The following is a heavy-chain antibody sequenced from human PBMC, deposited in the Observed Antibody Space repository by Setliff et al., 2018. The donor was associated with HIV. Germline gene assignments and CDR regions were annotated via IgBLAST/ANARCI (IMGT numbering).Heavy chain of an antibody. CDR1: GYTFSSFA. D-gene: IGHD3-22*01. Sequence: WATVKVSCKASGYTFSSFAMSWVRQAPGQGLEWVAWISGYNGHTNYAQRFQGGVTVTTDTSTSIAYMELRSLRSDDTAVYFCARVGPFEFDSSGYAEFWGQGTPVTVSS. V-gene: IGHV1-18*01. CDR3: ARVGPFEFDSSGYAEF. J-gene: IGHJ4*02. CDR2: ISGYNGHT.